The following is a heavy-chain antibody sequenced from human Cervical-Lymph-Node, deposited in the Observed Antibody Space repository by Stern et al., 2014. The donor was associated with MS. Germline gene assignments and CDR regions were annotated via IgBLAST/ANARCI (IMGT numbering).Heavy chain of an antibody. V-gene: IGHV5-51*01. D-gene: IGHD6-13*01. CDR1: GYGFSDYW. Sequence: QLVQSGAVVRKPGDSLRISCTGSGYGFSDYWIGWVRQMPGKGLEWIGGIYPGDSDTTYSPSFEGQVTMSADKSVATADLQWSSLKASDTAIYFCARQIEGIPGLWGQGTLVTVSS. J-gene: IGHJ4*02. CDR3: ARQIEGIPGL. CDR2: IYPGDSDT.